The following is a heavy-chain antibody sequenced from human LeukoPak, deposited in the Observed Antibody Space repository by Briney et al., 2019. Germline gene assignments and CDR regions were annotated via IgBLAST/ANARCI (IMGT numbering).Heavy chain of an antibody. V-gene: IGHV3-48*03. D-gene: IGHD3-10*01. CDR2: ISSSASTI. CDR3: ARKSGDLDY. Sequence: GGSLRLSCAASGFTFSNYEMTWVRQAPGKGPEWVSYISSSASTIYYADSVRGRFTISRDNAKNSLYLQMNSLRAEDTAVYYCARKSGDLDYWGQGTLVTVSS. CDR1: GFTFSNYE. J-gene: IGHJ4*02.